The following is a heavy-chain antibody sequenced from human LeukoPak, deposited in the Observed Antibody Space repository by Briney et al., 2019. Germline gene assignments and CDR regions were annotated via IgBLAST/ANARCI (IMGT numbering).Heavy chain of an antibody. CDR3: VRGKKPGWDMSYFDY. D-gene: IGHD1-14*01. J-gene: IGHJ4*02. V-gene: IGHV3-21*06. Sequence: PGGSLRLSCAASRFNFNSFVMGWVRQPPGKGLEWVSSISNIFYADSLKGRVTISRDNAKNSLYLQMNSLRAEDTAVYYCVRGKKPGWDMSYFDYWGQGILVTVSS. CDR1: RFNFNSFV. CDR2: ISNI.